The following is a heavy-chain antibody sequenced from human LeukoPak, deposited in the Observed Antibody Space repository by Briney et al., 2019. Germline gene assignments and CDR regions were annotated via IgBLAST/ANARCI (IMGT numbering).Heavy chain of an antibody. CDR2: ISAYNGNT. D-gene: IGHD3-10*01. J-gene: IGHJ5*02. V-gene: IGHV1-18*01. CDR1: GYTFTSYG. CDR3: ARDFRRITMVRGVINWFDP. Sequence: GASVKVSCKASGYTFTSYGISWVRQAPGQGLEWMGWISAYNGNTNYAQKLQGRVTTTTDTSTSTAYMELRSLRSDDTAVYYCARDFRRITMVRGVINWFDPWGQGTLVTVSS.